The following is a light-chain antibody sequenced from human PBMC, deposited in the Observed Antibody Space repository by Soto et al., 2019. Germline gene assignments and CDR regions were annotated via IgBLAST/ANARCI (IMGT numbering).Light chain of an antibody. J-gene: IGKJ1*01. CDR3: QHYNSYSEA. CDR2: KAS. V-gene: IGKV1-5*03. Sequence: DLQMTQSPSTLSGSVGDRVTITCRASQTISSWLAWYQQKPGKAPKLLIYKASTLKSGAPSRFSGSGSGTEFTLTISSLQPDDFATYYCQHYNSYSEAFGQGTKVDSK. CDR1: QTISSW.